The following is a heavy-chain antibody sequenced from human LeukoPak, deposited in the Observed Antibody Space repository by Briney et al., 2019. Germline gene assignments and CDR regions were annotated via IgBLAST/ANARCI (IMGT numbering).Heavy chain of an antibody. D-gene: IGHD3-10*01. V-gene: IGHV3-53*01. J-gene: IGHJ4*02. CDR2: IYSAGAT. Sequence: GGSLRLSCAASGFTVSSNYVSWVRQAPGEGLEWVSIIYSAGATYYADSVRGRFTISRDNSKNTVSLQMNSLRAEDTAVYYCASGGLGARKYYSDPFHYWGQGTLVTVSS. CDR1: GFTVSSNY. CDR3: ASGGLGARKYYSDPFHY.